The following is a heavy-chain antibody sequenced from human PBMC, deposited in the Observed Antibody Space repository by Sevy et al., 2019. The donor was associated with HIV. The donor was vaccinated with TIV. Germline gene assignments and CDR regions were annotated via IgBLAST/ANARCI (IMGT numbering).Heavy chain of an antibody. CDR2: IKQDGSEK. Sequence: GGSLRLSCAASGFTFSSYWMSWVRQAPGKGLERVANIKQDGSEKYYVDSVKGRFTISRDNAKNSLYLQMNSLRAEDTAVYYCAREDSNYDVGCCYYYGMDVWCQGTTVTVSS. CDR3: AREDSNYDVGCCYYYGMDV. V-gene: IGHV3-7*01. CDR1: GFTFSSYW. D-gene: IGHD4-4*01. J-gene: IGHJ6*02.